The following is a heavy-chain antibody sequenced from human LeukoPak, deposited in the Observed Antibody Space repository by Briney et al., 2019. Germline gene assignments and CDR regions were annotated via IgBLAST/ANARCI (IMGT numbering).Heavy chain of an antibody. D-gene: IGHD5-18*01. V-gene: IGHV1-69*05. CDR2: IIPIFGTA. Sequence: GSSVKVSCKASGGTFSSYATSWVRQAPGQGLEWMGRIIPIFGTANYAQKFQGRVTITTDESTSTAYMELSSLRSEDTAVYYCARVRIQLWAPMDVWGKGTTVTVSS. CDR1: GGTFSSYA. J-gene: IGHJ6*03. CDR3: ARVRIQLWAPMDV.